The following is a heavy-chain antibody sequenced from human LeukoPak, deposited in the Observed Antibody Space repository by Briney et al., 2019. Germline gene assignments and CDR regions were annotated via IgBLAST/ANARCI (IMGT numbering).Heavy chain of an antibody. V-gene: IGHV3-7*03. J-gene: IGHJ4*02. CDR3: ARGETTTTTWNY. D-gene: IGHD1-1*01. CDR2: IKQDGSEN. Sequence: GGSLRLSCVASGFTFSIHWMTWVRQAPGKGLEWVANIKQDGSENYNVDSVKGRFTISRDDAKNSLYLQMNSLTAEDTAVYYCARGETTTTTWNYWGQGILVTVSS. CDR1: GFTFSIHW.